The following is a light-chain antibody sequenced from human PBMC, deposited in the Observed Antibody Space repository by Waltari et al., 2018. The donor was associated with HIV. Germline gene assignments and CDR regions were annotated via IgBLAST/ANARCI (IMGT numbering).Light chain of an antibody. CDR3: QQYKSYPIT. CDR1: QGISTW. V-gene: IGKV1D-16*01. CDR2: AAS. J-gene: IGKJ5*01. Sequence: DIQMTQSPSSLSASVGDRVTITCRANQGISTWLAWYQQKPEKAPKSLIYAASSLQSGVPSRFSGSGSGTDFTLTINSLQHEDFGNYYCQQYKSYPITFGQGTRLEIK.